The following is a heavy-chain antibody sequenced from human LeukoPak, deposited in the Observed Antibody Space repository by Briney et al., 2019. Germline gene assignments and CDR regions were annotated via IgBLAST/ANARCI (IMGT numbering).Heavy chain of an antibody. J-gene: IGHJ5*02. V-gene: IGHV3-66*01. Sequence: GGSLRLSCAVSGFSVSSNYMSWVRQAPGKGLEWVSLIYSGGTTYYGDAVKGRFTISRDNAKDTLYLQMSSLRDEDTAVYYCVSDLCGGDDQWGRGTLVTVSS. CDR1: GFSVSSNY. CDR3: VSDLCGGDDQ. CDR2: IYSGGTT. D-gene: IGHD3-3*01.